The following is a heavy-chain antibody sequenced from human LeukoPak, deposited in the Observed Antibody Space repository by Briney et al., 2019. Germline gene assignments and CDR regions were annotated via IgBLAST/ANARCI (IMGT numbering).Heavy chain of an antibody. CDR2: TDSGSGT. D-gene: IGHD3-22*01. J-gene: IGHJ6*01. Sequence: GESLKLSCAVSGFTVSSNYMSWVRQAPGKGLEWVSVTDSGSGTYYADSVKGRFTISRDNSKNTLYLQMNSLRADDTAIYCCARGHSRDYYYAVDVWGQGTTVTVSS. V-gene: IGHV3-66*01. CDR3: ARGHSRDYYYAVDV. CDR1: GFTVSSNY.